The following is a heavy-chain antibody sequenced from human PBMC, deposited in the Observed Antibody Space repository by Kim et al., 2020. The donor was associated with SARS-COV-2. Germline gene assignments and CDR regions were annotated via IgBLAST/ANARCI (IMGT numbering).Heavy chain of an antibody. CDR3: AKDRGSSWYRHAFDI. V-gene: IGHV3-33*06. CDR1: GFTFSSYA. CDR2: IWYDGSNK. J-gene: IGHJ3*02. Sequence: GGSLRLSCAASGFTFSSYAMHWVRQAPGKGLEWVAVIWYDGSNKYYADSVKGRFTISRDNSKNTLYLQMNSLRAEDTAVYYCAKDRGSSWYRHAFDIWGQGTMVTVSS. D-gene: IGHD6-13*01.